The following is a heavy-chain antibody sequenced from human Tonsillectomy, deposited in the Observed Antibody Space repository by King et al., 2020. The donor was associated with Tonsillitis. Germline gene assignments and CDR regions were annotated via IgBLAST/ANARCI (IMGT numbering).Heavy chain of an antibody. J-gene: IGHJ4*02. CDR3: ARAIGYSYGYLY. CDR1: GFTVSSNY. V-gene: IGHV3-66*01. Sequence: VQLVESGGGLVQPGGSLRLSCAASGFTVSSNYMSWVRQAPGKGLEWVSGIYSVGSTYYADSVKGRFTISRDNSKNTLYLQMNSLRAEDTAVYYCARAIGYSYGYLYWGQGTLVTVSS. D-gene: IGHD5-18*01. CDR2: IYSVGST.